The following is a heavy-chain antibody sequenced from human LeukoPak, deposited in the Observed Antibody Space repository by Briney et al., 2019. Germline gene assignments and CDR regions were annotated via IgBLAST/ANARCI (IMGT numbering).Heavy chain of an antibody. V-gene: IGHV3-15*01. J-gene: IGHJ4*02. CDR2: IKSKSDGGTI. CDR1: GFTFSSNA. Sequence: PGGSLRLSCAASGFTFSSNAMSWVRQAPGKGLEWVGRIKSKSDGGTIDYAAPVKGRITVSRDDSRKTLSLELNNLKTEDTGVYYCTTDPDYWGQGTLVTVSS. CDR3: TTDPDY.